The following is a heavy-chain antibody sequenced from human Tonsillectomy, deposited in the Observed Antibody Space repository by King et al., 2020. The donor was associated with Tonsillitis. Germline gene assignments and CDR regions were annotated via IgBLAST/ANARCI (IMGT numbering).Heavy chain of an antibody. J-gene: IGHJ4*02. V-gene: IGHV3-7*01. Sequence: VQLVESGGGLVQPGGSLRLSCAASGFTFNAYWMSWVRQAPGKGLEWVANIRQGGSETYYLGAVKGRFNISRDNAKNSLYLQMNSLRAEDTDVYYFARGGYFDSSGYYRPYYFDSWGQGTLVTVSS. D-gene: IGHD3-22*01. CDR2: IRQGGSET. CDR3: ARGGYFDSSGYYRPYYFDS. CDR1: GFTFNAYW.